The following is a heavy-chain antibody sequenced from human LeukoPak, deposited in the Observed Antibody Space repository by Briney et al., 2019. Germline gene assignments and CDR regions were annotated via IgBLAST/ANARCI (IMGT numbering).Heavy chain of an antibody. CDR1: GYTLTELS. J-gene: IGHJ4*02. Sequence: ASVKVSCTVSGYTLTELSMHWVRQAPGKGLEWMGGFDPEDGETIYAQKFQGRVTMTEDTSTDTAYMELSSLRSEDTAVYYCATGPYYGDYGTSVDYWGQGTLVTVSS. CDR3: ATGPYYGDYGTSVDY. CDR2: FDPEDGET. V-gene: IGHV1-24*01. D-gene: IGHD4-17*01.